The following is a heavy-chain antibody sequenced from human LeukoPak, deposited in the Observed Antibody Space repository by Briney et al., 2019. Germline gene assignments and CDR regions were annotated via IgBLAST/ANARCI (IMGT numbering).Heavy chain of an antibody. V-gene: IGHV3-21*01. Sequence: GGSLRLSCAASGFTFSSYSMNWVRQAPGKGPEWVSSISSSSSYIYYADSVKGRFTISRDNAKNSLYLQMNSLRAEDTAVYYCAREQRIVGSSWDNWFDPWGQGTLVTVSS. CDR2: ISSSSSYI. CDR1: GFTFSSYS. D-gene: IGHD6-13*01. J-gene: IGHJ5*02. CDR3: AREQRIVGSSWDNWFDP.